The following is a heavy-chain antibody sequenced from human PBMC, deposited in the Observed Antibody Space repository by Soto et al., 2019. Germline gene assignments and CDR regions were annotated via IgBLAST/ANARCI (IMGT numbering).Heavy chain of an antibody. D-gene: IGHD2-21*01. V-gene: IGHV3-53*01. Sequence: EVQLVESGGGLIQPGGSLRLSCAASGFTVSSNYMSWVRQAPGKGLEWVSVTYTGGSTYYGDSVKGRFTISRDNSKNTPYLQMNSLRAEDTAVYYCARGPIAMRWIDVWGQGTTVTVSS. CDR2: TYTGGST. CDR1: GFTVSSNY. J-gene: IGHJ6*02. CDR3: ARGPIAMRWIDV.